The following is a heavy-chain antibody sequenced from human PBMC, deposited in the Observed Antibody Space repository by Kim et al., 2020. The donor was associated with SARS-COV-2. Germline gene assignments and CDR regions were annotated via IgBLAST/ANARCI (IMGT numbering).Heavy chain of an antibody. CDR2: INAGNGNT. CDR3: AIDKGMRAVAVYYYGMDV. V-gene: IGHV1-3*01. CDR1: GYTFTSYA. Sequence: ASVKVSCKPSGYTFTSYAMHWVRQAPGQRLEWMGWINAGNGNTKYSQKFQGRVTITRDTSASTAYMELSSLRSEDTAVYYCAIDKGMRAVAVYYYGMDVWGQGTTVTVSS. J-gene: IGHJ6*02. D-gene: IGHD6-19*01.